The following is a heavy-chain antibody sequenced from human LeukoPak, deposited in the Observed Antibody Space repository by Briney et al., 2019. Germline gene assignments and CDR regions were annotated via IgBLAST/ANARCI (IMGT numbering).Heavy chain of an antibody. D-gene: IGHD5-24*01. J-gene: IGHJ5*02. CDR2: MFYSGST. CDR1: GGSISGYY. V-gene: IGHV4-59*12. CDR3: ARGRGATILGGTRWFDP. Sequence: SETLSLTCTVSGGSISGYYWSWIRQPPGKGLEWIGYMFYSGSTNYNPSLKSRVTISVDTSKNQFSLKLSSVTAADTAVYYCARGRGATILGGTRWFDPWGQGTLVTVSS.